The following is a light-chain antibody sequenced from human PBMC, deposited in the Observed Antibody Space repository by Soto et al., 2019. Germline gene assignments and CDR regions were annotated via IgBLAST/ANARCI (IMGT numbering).Light chain of an antibody. CDR3: AAWDGSQNAVL. J-gene: IGLJ2*01. Sequence: QSVLTQPPSASGTPGQRVTISCSGSSSNIGSNTVNWYQQVPGTAPKLLIYSNNQRPSGVPDRFSGSKSGTSASLAISGPQSDDEADYYCAAWDGSQNAVLFGGGTKLTVL. CDR1: SSNIGSNT. V-gene: IGLV1-44*01. CDR2: SNN.